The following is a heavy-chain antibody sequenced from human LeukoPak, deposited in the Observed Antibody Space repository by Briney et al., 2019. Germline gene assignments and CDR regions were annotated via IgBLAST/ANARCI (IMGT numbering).Heavy chain of an antibody. CDR1: GFTFSSYS. D-gene: IGHD6-6*01. V-gene: IGHV3-21*01. Sequence: GGSLRLSCAASGFTFSSYSMNWVRQAPGKGLEWVSSISSSSSCIYYADSVKGRFTISRDNAKNSLYLQMNSLRAEDTAVYYCARDLLGSSSSFDYWGQGTLVTVSS. J-gene: IGHJ4*02. CDR2: ISSSSSCI. CDR3: ARDLLGSSSSFDY.